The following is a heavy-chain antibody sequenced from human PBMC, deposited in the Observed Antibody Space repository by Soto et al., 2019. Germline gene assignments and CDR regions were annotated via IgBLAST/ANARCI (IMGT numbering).Heavy chain of an antibody. CDR3: AKEGRITIFGVVMDFDY. D-gene: IGHD3-3*01. CDR1: GFTFSSYA. J-gene: IGHJ4*02. V-gene: IGHV3-23*01. Sequence: PGGSLRLSCAASGFTFSSYAMSWVRQAPGKGLEWVSAISGSGGSTYYADSVKGRFTISRDNSKNTLYLQMNSLRAEDTAVYYCAKEGRITIFGVVMDFDYWGQGTLVTVSS. CDR2: ISGSGGST.